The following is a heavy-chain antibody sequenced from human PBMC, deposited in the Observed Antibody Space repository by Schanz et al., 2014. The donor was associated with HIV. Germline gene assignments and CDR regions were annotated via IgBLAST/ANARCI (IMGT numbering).Heavy chain of an antibody. CDR2: THHTGST. Sequence: LQLQESGPGLVKPSETLSLTCTVSGGSISDTSYFWGWIRQPPGKGLEWIVSTHHTGSTYHNQSLKSRLGISFTPSKNHFFLRLKSVPAADTALYYCARQFMGATAPQNPFDYWGQGTLVTVSS. D-gene: IGHD1-26*01. V-gene: IGHV4-39*01. CDR3: ARQFMGATAPQNPFDY. CDR1: GGSISDTSYF. J-gene: IGHJ4*02.